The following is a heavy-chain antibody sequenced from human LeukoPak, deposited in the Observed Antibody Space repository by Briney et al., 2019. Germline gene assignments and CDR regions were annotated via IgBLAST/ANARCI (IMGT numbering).Heavy chain of an antibody. Sequence: PGGSLRLSCAASGFTFSDYYMSWIRQAPGKGLEWVSYISSSGSTIYYADSVKGRFTISRDNAKNSLYLQMNSLRAEDTAVYYCVTHHHYYGSGSYFDYWGQGTLVTVSS. V-gene: IGHV3-11*01. CDR3: VTHHHYYGSGSYFDY. J-gene: IGHJ4*02. D-gene: IGHD3-10*01. CDR2: ISSSGSTI. CDR1: GFTFSDYY.